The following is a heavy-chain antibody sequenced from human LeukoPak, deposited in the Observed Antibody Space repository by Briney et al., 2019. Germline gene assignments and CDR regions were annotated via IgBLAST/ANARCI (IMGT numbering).Heavy chain of an antibody. D-gene: IGHD1-14*01. CDR2: IGSGSGGNT. CDR1: GFTFSTYA. Sequence: GGSLRLSFAASGFTFSTYAMTWVRQAPGKGLEWVSSIGSGSGGNTFYADSVKGRFTISRDNSKNTLYLQMNSLRADDTAVYYCANKPAGFDPWGQGTLVTVSS. J-gene: IGHJ5*02. V-gene: IGHV3-23*01. CDR3: ANKPAGFDP.